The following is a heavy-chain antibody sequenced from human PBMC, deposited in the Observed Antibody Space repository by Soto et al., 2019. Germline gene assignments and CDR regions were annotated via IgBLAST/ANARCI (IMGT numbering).Heavy chain of an antibody. D-gene: IGHD3-16*02. CDR2: ISGSGGST. J-gene: IGHJ4*02. CDR1: GFTFSNFA. CDR3: AKLGGVAYDYVWGTYRFVDY. Sequence: EVQLLESGGGLVQPGGSLRLSCAASGFTFSNFAMSWVRQAPGKGLEWVSGISGSGGSTYDADSVKGRFTVSRDNSKTTLYLQMNSLRAEDTALYFCAKLGGVAYDYVWGTYRFVDYWGRGTLVTVSS. V-gene: IGHV3-23*01.